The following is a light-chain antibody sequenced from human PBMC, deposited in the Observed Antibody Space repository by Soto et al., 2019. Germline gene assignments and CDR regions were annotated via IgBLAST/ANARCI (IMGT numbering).Light chain of an antibody. CDR1: QTISSW. V-gene: IGKV1-5*03. J-gene: IGKJ1*01. CDR2: KAS. Sequence: DIQMNQSPSTLSGSVGDRVTITCRASQTISSWLAWYQQKPGKAPKLLIYKASTLESGVPSRFSGSGSGTEFTLTISSLQPDDFATYYCQQYNSYSGTFGQGTKVDIK. CDR3: QQYNSYSGT.